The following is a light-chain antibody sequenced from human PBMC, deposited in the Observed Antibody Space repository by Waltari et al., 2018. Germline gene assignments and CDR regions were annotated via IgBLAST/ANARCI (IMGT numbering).Light chain of an antibody. Sequence: DIVLTQTPLSLSVTPGQPASLSCKSSQSVLHSNGKTYLYWYLQQPGQPPQLLLSDVSNRFAAVPVRVSGSGSGTDFTLEISRVKAEDVGVDYGMQSMLLSTFGQGTKVEIK. V-gene: IGKV2D-29*01. CDR1: QSVLHSNGKTY. CDR3: MQSMLLST. J-gene: IGKJ1*01. CDR2: DVS.